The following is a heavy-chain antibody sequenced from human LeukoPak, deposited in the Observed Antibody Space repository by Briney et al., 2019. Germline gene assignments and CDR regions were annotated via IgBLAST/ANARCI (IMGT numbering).Heavy chain of an antibody. Sequence: ASVKVSCKASGYTFTGYHMHWVRQAPGQGLEWMGWINPNSGGTNYAQKFQGRVTMTRDTSISTAYMELSRLRSDDTAVYYCARDKYYYGSGSYDYWGQGTLVTVSS. CDR2: INPNSGGT. CDR1: GYTFTGYH. V-gene: IGHV1-2*02. CDR3: ARDKYYYGSGSYDY. D-gene: IGHD3-10*01. J-gene: IGHJ4*02.